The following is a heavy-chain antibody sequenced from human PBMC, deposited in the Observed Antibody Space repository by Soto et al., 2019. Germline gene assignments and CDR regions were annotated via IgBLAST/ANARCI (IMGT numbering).Heavy chain of an antibody. CDR3: ASAGAYHSGAPGYMAYLDY. J-gene: IGHJ4*02. CDR1: GYTFTSSG. D-gene: IGHD3-9*01. CDR2: FNIHKGKA. V-gene: IGHV1-18*01. Sequence: QVLLVQSGAEVKKPGASLKVSCKASGYTFTSSGISWVRQAPGQGLEWKGWFNIHKGKANYAQKVQGRVTMTTDTSTTTSYMDMMNMRLEVTALYYYASAGAYHSGAPGYMAYLDYWGQGSLVTVSS.